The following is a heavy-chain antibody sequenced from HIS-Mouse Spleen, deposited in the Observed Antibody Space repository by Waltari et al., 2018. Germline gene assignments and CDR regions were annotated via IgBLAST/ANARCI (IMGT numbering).Heavy chain of an antibody. D-gene: IGHD6-13*01. CDR3: AREIPYSSSWYDWYFDL. V-gene: IGHV4-39*07. Sequence: QLQLQESGPGLVKPSETLSLTCTVSGGSISSSSYYWGWIRQPPGKGLEWIGSIDYRGSTYYHPSLNRRVTISVDTSKNQFSLKLSSVTAADTAVYYCAREIPYSSSWYDWYFDLWGRGTLVTVSS. CDR1: GGSISSSSYY. CDR2: IDYRGST. J-gene: IGHJ2*01.